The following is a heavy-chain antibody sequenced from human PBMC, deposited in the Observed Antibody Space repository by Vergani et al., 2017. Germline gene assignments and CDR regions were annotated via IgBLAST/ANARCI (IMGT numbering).Heavy chain of an antibody. CDR3: ARRSGIVYDIFSGTQYFFDF. Sequence: QVQLQESGPGLVKPSETLSLTCAVSGFSIDNGYYWDWIRQPPGKGREWIGSIYRTGRTHFNPSLKSRVTISVDTSNNHFSLSLNSLTAADTAVYYCARRSGIVYDIFSGTQYFFDFWGQGTLVTVAS. CDR1: GFSIDNGYY. J-gene: IGHJ4*02. V-gene: IGHV4-38-2*01. D-gene: IGHD3-9*01. CDR2: IYRTGRT.